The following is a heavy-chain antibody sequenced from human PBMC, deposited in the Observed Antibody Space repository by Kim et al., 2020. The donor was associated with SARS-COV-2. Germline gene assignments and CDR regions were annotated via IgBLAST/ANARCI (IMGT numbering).Heavy chain of an antibody. J-gene: IGHJ5*02. CDR2: PS. Sequence: PSSYADSVRGRFTVPRDNNKSSLYLQMNSLRAEDTALYYCARDYYGSGLDPWGQGTQVTVSS. CDR3: ARDYYGSGLDP. V-gene: IGHV3-48*03. D-gene: IGHD3-10*01.